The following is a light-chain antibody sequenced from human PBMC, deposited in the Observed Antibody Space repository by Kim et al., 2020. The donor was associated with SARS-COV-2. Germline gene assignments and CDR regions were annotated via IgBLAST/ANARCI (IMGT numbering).Light chain of an antibody. CDR3: QSYDSSLSEV. V-gene: IGLV1-40*01. CDR2: DTT. CDR1: SSNIGAGYD. Sequence: QSVLTQPHSVSGAPVQRVTISCTGSSSNIGAGYDVHWYQQLPGTAPKLLIYDTTNRPSGVPDRFSGSRSGSSASLAITGLRAEDEGDYYCQSYDSSLSEVFGGGTQLTVL. J-gene: IGLJ2*01.